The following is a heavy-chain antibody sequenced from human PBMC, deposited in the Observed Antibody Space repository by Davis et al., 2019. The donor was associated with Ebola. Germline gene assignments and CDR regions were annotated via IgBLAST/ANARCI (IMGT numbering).Heavy chain of an antibody. Sequence: GESLKISCAASGFIFSSYPMSWVRQAPGKGLEWVSGISGGGTSTFYADSVKGRSTISRDNSKNTLYLQMNSLRVEDMAVYYCAKSPPLVVVAATLFDYWGQGTLVTVSS. J-gene: IGHJ4*02. D-gene: IGHD2-15*01. CDR1: GFIFSSYP. V-gene: IGHV3-23*01. CDR3: AKSPPLVVVAATLFDY. CDR2: ISGGGTST.